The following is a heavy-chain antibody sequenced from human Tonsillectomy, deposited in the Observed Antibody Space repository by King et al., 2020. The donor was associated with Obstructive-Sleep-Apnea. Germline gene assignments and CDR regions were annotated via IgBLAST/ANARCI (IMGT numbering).Heavy chain of an antibody. D-gene: IGHD2-2*01. CDR2: IYYSGSA. Sequence: QLQESGPGLVKPSETLSLTCTVSGGSISISSYYWGWIRQPPGKGLEWIGNIYYSGSAYYNPSLKSRVTISVDTSKSQFSLRLSSVTAADTAVYYCGRHEGEYATFPPFDYWGQGTLVTVSS. V-gene: IGHV4-39*07. CDR3: GRHEGEYATFPPFDY. J-gene: IGHJ4*02. CDR1: GGSISISSYY.